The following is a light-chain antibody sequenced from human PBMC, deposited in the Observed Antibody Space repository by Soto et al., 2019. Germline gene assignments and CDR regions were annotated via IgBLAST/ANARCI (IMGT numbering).Light chain of an antibody. Sequence: DIVMTQSPDSLAVSLVESATINCKSSQSVLFSSNNKNYLAWYQQKPGQPPKLLIYWASTRESGVPDRFSGSGSGTDFTLTISALQAEDVAVYYCQQYHTTPLSFGGGTKVDIK. J-gene: IGKJ4*01. CDR3: QQYHTTPLS. V-gene: IGKV4-1*01. CDR2: WAS. CDR1: QSVLFSSNNKNY.